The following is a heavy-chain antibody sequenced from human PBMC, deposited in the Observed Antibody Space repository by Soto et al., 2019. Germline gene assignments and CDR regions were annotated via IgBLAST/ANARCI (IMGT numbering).Heavy chain of an antibody. V-gene: IGHV3-7*01. Sequence: PGGSLRLSSAASGFTFSNHWMSWVRQAPGKGLEWVANIKEDGSQQYYVNSVKGRFTISREKAKNSLYLQMNSLSAGDTAVYYCARELHGGSYGMDVWGQGTTVTVSS. CDR1: GFTFSNHW. J-gene: IGHJ6*02. CDR3: ARELHGGSYGMDV. CDR2: IKEDGSQQ.